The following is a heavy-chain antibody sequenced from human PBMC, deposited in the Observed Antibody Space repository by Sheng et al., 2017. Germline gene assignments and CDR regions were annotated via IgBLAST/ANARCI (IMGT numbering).Heavy chain of an antibody. J-gene: IGHJ4*02. V-gene: IGHV3-48*03. CDR2: ISENGGRR. CDR3: VPDFWSGIFDS. CDR1: GFSFKDYE. Sequence: EAQLEESGGRLVQPGGSLRLSCVASGFSFKDYEMNWVRQAPGKGLEWVSYISENGGRRSYADSVKGRFTISRDNVESSLNLQMESLRVEDTATYYCVPDFWSGIFDSWGQGTLVTVSS. D-gene: IGHD3-3*01.